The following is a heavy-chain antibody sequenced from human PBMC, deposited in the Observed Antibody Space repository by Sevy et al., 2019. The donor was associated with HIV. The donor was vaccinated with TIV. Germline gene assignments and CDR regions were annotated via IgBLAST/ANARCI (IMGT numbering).Heavy chain of an antibody. Sequence: ASVKVSCKAAGYNFTSYYIHWVRQAPGQGLEWMGIITPSGDTTTYSQKFQGRVTMTSDTSTSTVYMELSSLRYDDTXXXXXXXXXSFGFEYWGQGTLVTVSS. V-gene: IGHV1-46*01. CDR1: GYNFTSYY. CDR3: XXXXSFGFEY. D-gene: IGHD3-16*01. J-gene: IGHJ4*02. CDR2: ITPSGDTT.